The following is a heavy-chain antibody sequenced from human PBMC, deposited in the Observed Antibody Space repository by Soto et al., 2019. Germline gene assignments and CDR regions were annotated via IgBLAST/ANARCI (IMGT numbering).Heavy chain of an antibody. V-gene: IGHV3-23*01. CDR2: ISGSGGST. CDR1: GFTFSSYA. J-gene: IGHJ6*03. Sequence: GGSLRLSCAASGFTFSSYAMSWVRQAPGKGLEWVSAISGSGGSTYYADSVKGRFTISRDNSKNTLYLQMNSLRAEDTAVYYCAKGPEWLRHYYYYKAVWGKGTTVTVSS. CDR3: AKGPEWLRHYYYYKAV. D-gene: IGHD3-3*01.